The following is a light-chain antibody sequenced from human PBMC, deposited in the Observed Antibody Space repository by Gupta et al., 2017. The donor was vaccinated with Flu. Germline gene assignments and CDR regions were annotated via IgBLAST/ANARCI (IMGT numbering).Light chain of an antibody. V-gene: IGKV3-15*01. CDR1: QSVSSN. CDR3: QQDKNWPPAWT. CDR2: GAS. Sequence: EIVMTQSPATLSVSPGERATLSCRASQSVSSNLAWYQQKPGQAPRLLIYGASTRATGIPARFSGSGSGTEFTLTISSLQSEDFAVYYCQQDKNWPPAWTFGKGTKLE. J-gene: IGKJ1*01.